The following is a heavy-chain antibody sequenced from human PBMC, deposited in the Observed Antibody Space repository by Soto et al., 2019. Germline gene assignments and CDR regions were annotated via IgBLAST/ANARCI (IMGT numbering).Heavy chain of an antibody. Sequence: EVQLLESGGDLVQPGGSLRLSCVASGFTFSDYVMSWVRQVPGKGLEWVSSISDGGERTDYRDSVRGRFTISRDNARFTLHPQLNSLRVDDTAIYFCARDRSTDFGLDVWGQGTTVTVSS. CDR3: ARDRSTDFGLDV. CDR2: ISDGGERT. V-gene: IGHV3-23*01. D-gene: IGHD3-3*01. J-gene: IGHJ6*02. CDR1: GFTFSDYV.